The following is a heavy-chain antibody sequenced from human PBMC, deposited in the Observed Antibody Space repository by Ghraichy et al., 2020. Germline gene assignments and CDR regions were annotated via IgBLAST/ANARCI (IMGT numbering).Heavy chain of an antibody. CDR2: ISGSGGST. CDR1: GFTFSSYA. Sequence: LSLTCAASGFTFSSYAMSWVRQAPGKGLEWVSAISGSGGSTYYADSVKGRFTISRDNSKNTLYLQMNSLRAEDTAVYYCAKDEGGKVTALDYWGQGTLVTVSS. D-gene: IGHD2-21*02. J-gene: IGHJ4*02. CDR3: AKDEGGKVTALDY. V-gene: IGHV3-23*01.